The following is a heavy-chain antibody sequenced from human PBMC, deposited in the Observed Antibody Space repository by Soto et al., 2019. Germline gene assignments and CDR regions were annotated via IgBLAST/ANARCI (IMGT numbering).Heavy chain of an antibody. CDR2: ISSSSSYI. J-gene: IGHJ4*02. Sequence: GESLKISCAASGFTFSSYSMNWVRQAPGKGLEWVSSISSSSSYIYYADSVKGRFTISRDNAKNSLYLQMNSLRAEDTAVYYCARREGFDYWGQGTLVTVSS. CDR1: GFTFSSYS. CDR3: ARREGFDY. V-gene: IGHV3-21*01.